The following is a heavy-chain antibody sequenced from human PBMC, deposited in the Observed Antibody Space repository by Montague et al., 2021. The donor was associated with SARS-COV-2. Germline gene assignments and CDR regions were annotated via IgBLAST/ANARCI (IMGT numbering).Heavy chain of an antibody. CDR1: GGSISSGNW. V-gene: IGHV4-4*02. CDR2: IYHSGST. CDR3: ARFFSSWTD. D-gene: IGHD6-13*01. Sequence: LSLTCAVSGGSISSGNWWSWVRQPPGKGLEWIEEIYHSGSTNYNPSLKSRVTISLDKSKNQFSLNLSSATAADTAVYYCARFFSSWTDWGQGTLVTVSS. J-gene: IGHJ4*02.